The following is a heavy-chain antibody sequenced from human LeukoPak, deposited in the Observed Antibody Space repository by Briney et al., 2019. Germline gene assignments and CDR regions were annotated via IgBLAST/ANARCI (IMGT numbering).Heavy chain of an antibody. CDR1: GFTFDDYA. J-gene: IGHJ5*02. Sequence: GGSLRLSCAASGFTFDDYAMHWVRQAPGKGLEWVSGISWNSGSIGYADSVKGRFTISRDNSKNTLYLQMNSLRAEDTAVYYCAKDRGRTVRYFDRDPNWFDPWGQGTLVTVSS. CDR3: AKDRGRTVRYFDRDPNWFDP. D-gene: IGHD3-9*01. V-gene: IGHV3-9*01. CDR2: ISWNSGSI.